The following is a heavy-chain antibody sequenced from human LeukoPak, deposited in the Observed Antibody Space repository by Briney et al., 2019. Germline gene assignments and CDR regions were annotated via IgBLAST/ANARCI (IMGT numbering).Heavy chain of an antibody. V-gene: IGHV4-59*01. CDR3: ARDSSGYAWDY. J-gene: IGHJ4*02. D-gene: IGHD3-22*01. CDR2: IYYSGST. Sequence: SETLSLTCTVSGGSISSYYWSWIRQPPGKGLEWIGYIYYSGSTNYNPSLKGRVTISVDTSKNQFSLKLSSVTAADTAVYYCARDSSGYAWDYWGQGTLVTVSS. CDR1: GGSISSYY.